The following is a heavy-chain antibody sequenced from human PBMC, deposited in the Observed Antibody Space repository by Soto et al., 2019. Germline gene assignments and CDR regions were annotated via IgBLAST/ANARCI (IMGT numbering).Heavy chain of an antibody. CDR3: ARGQGGGIVVVTAIPIWFDP. D-gene: IGHD2-21*02. J-gene: IGHJ5*02. Sequence: PSETLSLTCAVYGGSFSGYYWSWIRQPPGKGLEWIGEINHSGSTNYNPSLKSRVTISVDTSKDQFSLKLSSGTAADTAVYYCARGQGGGIVVVTAIPIWFDPWGQGTLVTVSS. CDR1: GGSFSGYY. CDR2: INHSGST. V-gene: IGHV4-34*01.